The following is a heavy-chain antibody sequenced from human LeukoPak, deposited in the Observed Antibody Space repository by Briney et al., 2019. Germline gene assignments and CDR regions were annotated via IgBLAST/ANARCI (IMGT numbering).Heavy chain of an antibody. Sequence: ASVRVSCKACGGTFSSYAISWVRQAPGQGLEWMGGIIPIFGTANFAQKLQGRVTITADESTSTAYMELSSLRSEDTAVYCCARGGQYSYGHVDDWGQGTLVTVSS. D-gene: IGHD5-18*01. CDR1: GGTFSSYA. J-gene: IGHJ4*02. CDR2: IIPIFGTA. CDR3: ARGGQYSYGHVDD. V-gene: IGHV1-69*13.